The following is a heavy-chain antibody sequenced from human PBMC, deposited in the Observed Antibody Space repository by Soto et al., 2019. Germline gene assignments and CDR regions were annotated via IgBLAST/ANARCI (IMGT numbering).Heavy chain of an antibody. D-gene: IGHD3-3*01. CDR2: IYYSGST. J-gene: IGHJ4*02. CDR3: ARARYDFWSGYSPYYFDY. Sequence: PSETLSLTCTVSGGSISSGDYYWSWIRQPPGKGLEWIGYIYYSGSTYYNPSLKSRVTISVDTSKNQFSLKLSSVTAADTAVYYCARARYDFWSGYSPYYFDYWRQGTLVTVSS. CDR1: GGSISSGDYY. V-gene: IGHV4-30-4*01.